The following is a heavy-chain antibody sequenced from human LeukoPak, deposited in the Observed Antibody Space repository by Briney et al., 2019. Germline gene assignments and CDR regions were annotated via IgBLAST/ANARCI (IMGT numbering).Heavy chain of an antibody. CDR2: ISSRSSTI. J-gene: IGHJ2*01. D-gene: IGHD6-6*01. V-gene: IGHV3-48*04. Sequence: GGSLRLSCAASGFTFSSYSMNWVRQAPGKGLEWVSYISSRSSTIYYADSVKGRFTISRDNAKNSLYLQMNSLRAEDTAMYYCARPYSSSSEVYWYFDLWGRGTLVTVSS. CDR3: ARPYSSSSEVYWYFDL. CDR1: GFTFSSYS.